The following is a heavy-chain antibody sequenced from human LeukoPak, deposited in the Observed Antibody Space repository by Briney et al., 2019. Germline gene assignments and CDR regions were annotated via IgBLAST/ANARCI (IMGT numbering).Heavy chain of an antibody. V-gene: IGHV3-11*01. D-gene: IGHD3-22*01. CDR2: ISSSGSTI. Sequence: GGSLRLSCAASGFTFSDYYMSWIRQAPGKGLEWVSYISSSGSTIYYADSVKGRFTIFRDNAKNSLYLQMNSLRAEDTAVYYCARRINYYDSSGHYPSDYWGQGTLVTVSS. J-gene: IGHJ4*02. CDR3: ARRINYYDSSGHYPSDY. CDR1: GFTFSDYY.